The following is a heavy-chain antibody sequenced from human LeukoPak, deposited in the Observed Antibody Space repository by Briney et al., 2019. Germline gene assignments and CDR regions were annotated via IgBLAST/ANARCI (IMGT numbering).Heavy chain of an antibody. CDR1: GXTVSSNF. V-gene: IGHV3-53*01. D-gene: IGHD6-19*01. Sequence: PGGSLRLSCAASGXTVSSNFRSWVRQAPEKGLEWVSFIYSDGSTYYADSVKGRFTISRDNSKNTLYLQMNSLRAEDTAVYYCAKARIKIAVAGTGYYFDYWGQGTLVTVSS. J-gene: IGHJ4*02. CDR2: IYSDGST. CDR3: AKARIKIAVAGTGYYFDY.